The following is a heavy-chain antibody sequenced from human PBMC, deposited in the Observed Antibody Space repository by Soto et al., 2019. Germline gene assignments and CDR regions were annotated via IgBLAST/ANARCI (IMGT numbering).Heavy chain of an antibody. CDR2: ISYDGSNK. J-gene: IGHJ4*02. V-gene: IGHV3-30*18. CDR1: GFTFSSYG. Sequence: PGGSLRLSCAASGFTFSSYGMHWVLQAPGKGVEWVAVISYDGSNKYYADSVKGRFTISRDNSKNTLYLQMNSLRAEDTAVYYCAKDLTKGATTFYFDYWGQGTLVTVSS. CDR3: AKDLTKGATTFYFDY. D-gene: IGHD1-26*01.